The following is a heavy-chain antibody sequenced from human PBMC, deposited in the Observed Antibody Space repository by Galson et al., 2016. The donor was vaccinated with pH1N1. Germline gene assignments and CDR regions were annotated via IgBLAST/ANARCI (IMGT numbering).Heavy chain of an antibody. CDR3: ARHRGGGGGDSYYFDY. Sequence: QSGAEVKKPGESLKISRTGSGYDFSNYWIGWVRQMPGKGLEWMGIIYPGDSDTRYSPSFQGQVTTSADKYTDTAFLQWNSLKASDTAMYYCARHRGGGGGDSYYFDYWGQGALVTVSS. J-gene: IGHJ4*02. V-gene: IGHV5-51*03. D-gene: IGHD2-21*02. CDR1: GYDFSNYW. CDR2: IYPGDSDT.